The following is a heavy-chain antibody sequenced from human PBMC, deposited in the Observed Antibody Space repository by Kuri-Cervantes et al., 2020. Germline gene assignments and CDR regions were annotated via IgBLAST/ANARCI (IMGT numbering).Heavy chain of an antibody. J-gene: IGHJ4*02. V-gene: IGHV4-61*01. CDR2: IYYSGGT. CDR1: GGSVSSGSYY. D-gene: IGHD3-10*01. Sequence: SETLSLTCTVSGGSVSSGSYYWSWIRQPPGKGLEWIGYIYYSGGTNYNPSLKSRVTISVDTSKNQFSLRLSSVTAADTAVYYCARFVIRGKTFDYWGQGTLVTVSS. CDR3: ARFVIRGKTFDY.